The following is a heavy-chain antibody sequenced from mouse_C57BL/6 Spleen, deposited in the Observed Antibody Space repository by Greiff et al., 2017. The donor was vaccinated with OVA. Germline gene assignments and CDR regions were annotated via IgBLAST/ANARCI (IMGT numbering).Heavy chain of an antibody. J-gene: IGHJ2*01. V-gene: IGHV14-4*01. CDR2: IDPENGDT. Sequence: VQLQQSGAELVRPGASVKLSCTASGFNIKDDYMHWVKQRPEQGLEWIGWIDPENGDTEYASKFQGKATITADTSSNTAYLQLSSLTSEDTAVYYCTRYDGYYVGYWGQGTTLTVSS. CDR3: TRYDGYYVGY. CDR1: GFNIKDDY. D-gene: IGHD2-3*01.